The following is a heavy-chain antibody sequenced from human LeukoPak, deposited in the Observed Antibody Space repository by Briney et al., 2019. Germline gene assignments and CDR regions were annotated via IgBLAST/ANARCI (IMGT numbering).Heavy chain of an antibody. CDR1: GFTFSTYW. D-gene: IGHD5-18*01. CDR2: INSVGSST. J-gene: IGHJ4*02. CDR3: ARGRIHSSLAFDY. Sequence: PGGSLRLSCAASGFTFSTYWMHWVRQAPGKGLVWVSRINSVGSSTNYADSVKGRFTISRDNAKNSLYLQMNSLRAEDTAVYYCARGRIHSSLAFDYWGQGTLVTVSS. V-gene: IGHV3-74*01.